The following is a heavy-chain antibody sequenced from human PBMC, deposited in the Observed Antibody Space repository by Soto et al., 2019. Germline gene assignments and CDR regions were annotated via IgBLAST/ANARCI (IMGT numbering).Heavy chain of an antibody. CDR1: GFTFTSYN. V-gene: IGHV1-46*01. CDR3: ARARDMDV. Sequence: QVQLVQSGAEVKKPGASVKVSCKASGFTFTSYNLHWVRQAPGQGLEWMGIINPSVGSTTYAQNFQDRVTMTRDTSTSTVYIELSSLRSEDTAVYYCARARDMDVWGQGTTVTXSS. J-gene: IGHJ6*02. CDR2: INPSVGST.